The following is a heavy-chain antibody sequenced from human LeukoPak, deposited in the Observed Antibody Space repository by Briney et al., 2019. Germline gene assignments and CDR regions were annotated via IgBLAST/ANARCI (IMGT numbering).Heavy chain of an antibody. V-gene: IGHV4-59*01. J-gene: IGHJ4*02. CDR3: VRSNYFDY. CDR2: IYYSGST. Sequence: SETLSLTCTVSGGSISPYYWSWIRQPPRKGLEWIGFIYYSGSTNYNPSLKSRVTISVDTSKNQFSLKLSSVAAAGTAVYYCVRSNYFDYWGQGTLVTVSS. CDR1: GGSISPYY.